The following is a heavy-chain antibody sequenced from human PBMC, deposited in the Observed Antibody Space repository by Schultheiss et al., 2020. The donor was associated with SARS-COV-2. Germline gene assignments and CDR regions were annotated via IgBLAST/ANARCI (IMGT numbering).Heavy chain of an antibody. J-gene: IGHJ4*02. CDR3: ARNIGSYYFDY. D-gene: IGHD1-26*01. V-gene: IGHV4-38-2*01. Sequence: SETLSLTCAVSGYSISSGYYWGWIRQPPGKGLEWIGSIYHSGSTYYNPSLKSRITISVDTSKNQFSLILSSVTAADTAVYYCARNIGSYYFDYWGQGTLVTVSS. CDR2: IYHSGST. CDR1: GYSISSGYY.